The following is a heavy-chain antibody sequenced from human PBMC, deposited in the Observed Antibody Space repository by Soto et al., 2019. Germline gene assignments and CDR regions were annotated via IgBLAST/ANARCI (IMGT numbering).Heavy chain of an antibody. CDR2: VSYSGST. CDR3: ARHPTALVTGGFDY. CDR1: GGSISSTTYY. J-gene: IGHJ4*02. D-gene: IGHD5-18*01. Sequence: ETLSLTCTVSGGSISSTTYYWGWIRQPPGKGLEWIGSVSYSGSTYYSPSLKSRVTISVDTAKNKFSVKLSSVTAADTSVYYCARHPTALVTGGFDYLGKGALVTVSS. V-gene: IGHV4-39*01.